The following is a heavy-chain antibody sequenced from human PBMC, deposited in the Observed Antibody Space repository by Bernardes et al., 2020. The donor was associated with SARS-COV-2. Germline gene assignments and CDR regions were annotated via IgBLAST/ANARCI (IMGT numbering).Heavy chain of an antibody. J-gene: IGHJ4*01. CDR2: ISTSGSPT. CDR3: AKRLSGNNPFDY. Sequence: GGSLRLSCAASEFTFTNYALTWVRQAPGKGLEWVSIISTSGSPTFYADSVKGRFTISRDNSKNTLYLQMNSLRDEDTAVYYCAKRLSGNNPFDYWGHGTLVTVSS. D-gene: IGHD1-26*01. V-gene: IGHV3-23*01. CDR1: EFTFTNYA.